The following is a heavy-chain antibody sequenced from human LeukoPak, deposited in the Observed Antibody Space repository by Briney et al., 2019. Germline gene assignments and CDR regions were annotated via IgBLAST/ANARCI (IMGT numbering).Heavy chain of an antibody. D-gene: IGHD3-10*01. Sequence: GGSLRLSCAASGFTFDDYGMSWVRHALGKGLGWVSGINWNGGSTVYADSVKGRFTISRDNAKNSLYLQMNGLRAEDTALYYCARGYYGSGSYYTFDYWGQGTLVTVSS. V-gene: IGHV3-20*04. J-gene: IGHJ4*02. CDR2: INWNGGST. CDR3: ARGYYGSGSYYTFDY. CDR1: GFTFDDYG.